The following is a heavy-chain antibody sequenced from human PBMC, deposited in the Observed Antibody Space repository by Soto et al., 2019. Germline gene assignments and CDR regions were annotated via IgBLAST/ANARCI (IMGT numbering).Heavy chain of an antibody. V-gene: IGHV1-2*02. J-gene: IGHJ6*02. CDR2: INPNSGGT. CDR1: GYTFTGYY. D-gene: IGHD6-13*01. CDR3: ASCSIAAAGIISEYGMDV. Sequence: GASVKVSCKASGYTFTGYYMHWVRQAPGQGLEWMGWINPNSGGTNYAQKFQGRVTMTRDTSISTAYMELSRLRSDDTAVYYCASCSIAAAGIISEYGMDVWGQGTTVTVSS.